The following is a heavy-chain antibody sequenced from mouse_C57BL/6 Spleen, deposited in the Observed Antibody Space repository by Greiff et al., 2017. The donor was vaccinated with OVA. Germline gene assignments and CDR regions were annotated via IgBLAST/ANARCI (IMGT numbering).Heavy chain of an antibody. V-gene: IGHV1-69*01. D-gene: IGHD1-1*01. Sequence: QVQLQQPGAELVMPGASVKLSCKASGYTFTSYWMHWVKQRPGQGLEWIGEIDPSDSFTNYNQKFKGKSTLTVDKSSSTAYMQLSSLTSEDSAVYYCARRLYGSSSWYFDVWGTGTTVTVSS. CDR3: ARRLYGSSSWYFDV. CDR2: IDPSDSFT. CDR1: GYTFTSYW. J-gene: IGHJ1*03.